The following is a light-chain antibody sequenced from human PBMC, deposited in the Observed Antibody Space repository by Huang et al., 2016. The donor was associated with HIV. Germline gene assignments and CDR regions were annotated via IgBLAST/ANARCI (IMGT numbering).Light chain of an antibody. J-gene: IGKJ4*01. Sequence: VMTQSPATLSVSPGERVTLSCRASQTVIKNLAWDQKRPGQPPRLLVYGASVRAAGVPDRFSGSGSGTDFALTITSLQSEDFAIYYCQQYNRWPPLTFGGGTKVETK. CDR1: QTVIKN. CDR3: QQYNRWPPLT. CDR2: GAS. V-gene: IGKV3-15*01.